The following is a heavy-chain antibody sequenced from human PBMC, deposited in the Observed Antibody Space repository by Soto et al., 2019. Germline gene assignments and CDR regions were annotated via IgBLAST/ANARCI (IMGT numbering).Heavy chain of an antibody. J-gene: IGHJ6*02. CDR1: GFTFSSYW. CDR3: ARVPTTVTTPGMDV. V-gene: IGHV3-74*01. D-gene: IGHD4-4*01. CDR2: INPDGSTT. Sequence: LRLSCAASGFTFSSYWMHWVRQAPGEGLMWVSRINPDGSTTSYADSVKGRFTISRDNAKNTLYLQMNSLRVEDTAVYYCARVPTTVTTPGMDVWGQGTTVTVSS.